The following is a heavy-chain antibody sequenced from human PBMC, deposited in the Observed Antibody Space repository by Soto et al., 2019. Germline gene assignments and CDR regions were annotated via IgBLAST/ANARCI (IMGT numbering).Heavy chain of an antibody. CDR2: ISSNGGST. V-gene: IGHV3-64D*08. J-gene: IGHJ4*02. CDR1: GFTFSSYA. CDR3: VNGATVTTRGVDY. Sequence: GGSLRLSCSASGFTFSSYAMHWVRQAPGKGLEYVSAISSNGGSTYYADSVKGRFTISRDNSKNTLYLQMSSLRAEDTAVYYCVNGATVTTRGVDYWGQGTLVTVSS. D-gene: IGHD4-17*01.